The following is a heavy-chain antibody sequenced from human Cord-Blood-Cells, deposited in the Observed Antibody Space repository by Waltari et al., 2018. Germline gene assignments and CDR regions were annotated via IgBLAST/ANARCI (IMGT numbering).Heavy chain of an antibody. CDR3: ARFMTTVVTDAFDI. V-gene: IGHV1-2*02. Sequence: QVQLVQSGAEVKKPGASVKVSCKASGSTFTGYLMHGVRQAPGQGLEWMGWINPNSGGTNYAQKFQGRVTMTRDTSISTAYMELSRLRSDDTAVYYCARFMTTVVTDAFDIWGQGTMVTVSS. CDR1: GSTFTGYL. J-gene: IGHJ3*02. CDR2: INPNSGGT. D-gene: IGHD4-17*01.